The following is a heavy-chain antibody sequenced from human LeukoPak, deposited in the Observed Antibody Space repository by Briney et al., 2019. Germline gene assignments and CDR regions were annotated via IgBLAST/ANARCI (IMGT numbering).Heavy chain of an antibody. D-gene: IGHD3-22*01. Sequence: ASVKVPCKVSGYTLTELSMHWVRQAPGKGLEWMGGFDPEDGETIYAQKFQGRVTMTEDTSTDTAYMELSSLRSEDTAVYYCAATTLYYYDSSGYHSNWFDPWGQGTLVTVSS. J-gene: IGHJ5*02. CDR1: GYTLTELS. V-gene: IGHV1-24*01. CDR3: AATTLYYYDSSGYHSNWFDP. CDR2: FDPEDGET.